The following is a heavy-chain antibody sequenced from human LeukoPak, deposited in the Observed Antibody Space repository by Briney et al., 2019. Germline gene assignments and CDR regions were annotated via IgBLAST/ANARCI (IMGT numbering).Heavy chain of an antibody. CDR2: INHSGST. V-gene: IGHV4-34*01. CDR3: ARVRLEWLLLGSAGAFDI. J-gene: IGHJ3*02. D-gene: IGHD3-3*01. Sequence: PSETLSLTCAVYGGSFSGYYWSWIRQPPGKGLEWIGEINHSGSTNYNPSLKSRVTISVDTSKNQFSLKLSSVTAADTAVYYCARVRLEWLLLGSAGAFDIWGQGTMVTVSS. CDR1: GGSFSGYY.